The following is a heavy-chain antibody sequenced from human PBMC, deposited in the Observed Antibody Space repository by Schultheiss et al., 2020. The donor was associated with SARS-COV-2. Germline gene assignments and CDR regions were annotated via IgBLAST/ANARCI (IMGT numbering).Heavy chain of an antibody. D-gene: IGHD5-24*01. CDR3: ARGRDAYKLGY. CDR1: GGSISTYH. J-gene: IGHJ4*02. Sequence: GSLRLSCTVSGGSISTYHWKWVRQPPGKGLEWIGSIHPSGITLHTPSLESRLTMSADTSKSQFSLKLSSVTAADTAVYYCARGRDAYKLGYWGQGTLVTVSS. CDR2: IHPSGIT. V-gene: IGHV4-59*06.